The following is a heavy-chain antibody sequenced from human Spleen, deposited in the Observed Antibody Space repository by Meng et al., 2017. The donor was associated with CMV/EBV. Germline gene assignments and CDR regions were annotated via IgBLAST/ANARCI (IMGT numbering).Heavy chain of an antibody. CDR1: GFTFSSYG. Sequence: QVRLVESGGGVVQPGGSLRLSCAASGFTFSSYGMHWVRQAPGKGLEWVSSISGSGGSTYYADSVKGRFTISRDNAKNTMYLQMNSLRAEDTAVYYCARDGGSSVSWGQGTLVTVSS. J-gene: IGHJ5*02. CDR2: ISGSGGST. CDR3: ARDGGSSVS. V-gene: IGHV3-NL1*01. D-gene: IGHD6-6*01.